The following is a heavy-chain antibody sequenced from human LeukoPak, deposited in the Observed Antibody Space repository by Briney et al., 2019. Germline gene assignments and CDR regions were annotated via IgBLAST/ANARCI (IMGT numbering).Heavy chain of an antibody. J-gene: IGHJ6*03. CDR1: GFTFSSYA. CDR3: AKRLRAVPTAIDYYYMDV. Sequence: GGSLRLSCAASGFTFSSYAMSWVRQAPGKGLEWVSTITGSGGSTYYADSVRGRFTISRANSKNTLYLQMLSLRAEDTAVYYCAKRLRAVPTAIDYYYMDVWGKGTTVTVSS. D-gene: IGHD2-2*02. CDR2: ITGSGGST. V-gene: IGHV3-23*01.